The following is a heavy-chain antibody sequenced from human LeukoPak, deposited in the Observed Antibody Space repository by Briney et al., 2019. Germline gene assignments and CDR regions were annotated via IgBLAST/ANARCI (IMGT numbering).Heavy chain of an antibody. J-gene: IGHJ4*02. D-gene: IGHD3-9*01. Sequence: GGSLRLSCAASGFTFDDYAMHWVRQAPGKGLEWVSGISWNSGSIGYADSVKGRFTISRDNAKNSLYLQMNSLRAEDTALYYCAKAPYYDILTGYLDYWGQGTLVTVSS. V-gene: IGHV3-9*01. CDR1: GFTFDDYA. CDR2: ISWNSGSI. CDR3: AKAPYYDILTGYLDY.